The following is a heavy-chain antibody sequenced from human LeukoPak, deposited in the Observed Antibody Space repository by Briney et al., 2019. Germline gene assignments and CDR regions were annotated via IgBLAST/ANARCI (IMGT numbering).Heavy chain of an antibody. CDR2: ISSSSSYI. CDR1: GFTFSSYS. D-gene: IGHD1-14*01. CDR3: ARDHTELFAYYMDV. J-gene: IGHJ6*03. Sequence: GGSLRLSCAASGFTFSSYSMNWVRQAPGKGLEWVSSISSSSSYIYYADSVKGRFTISRDNAKNPLYLQMNSLRAEDTAVHYCARDHTELFAYYMDVWGKGTTVTVSS. V-gene: IGHV3-21*01.